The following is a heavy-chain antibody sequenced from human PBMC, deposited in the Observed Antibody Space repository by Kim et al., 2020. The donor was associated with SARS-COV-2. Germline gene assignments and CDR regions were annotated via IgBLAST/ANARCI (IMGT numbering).Heavy chain of an antibody. CDR3: ASSSRTSMVRGVIITNYYYYGMDV. CDR1: GDSVSSNSAA. CDR2: TYYRSKWYN. J-gene: IGHJ6*02. D-gene: IGHD3-10*01. V-gene: IGHV6-1*01. Sequence: SQTLSLTCAISGDSVSSNSAAWNWIRQSPSRGLEWLGRTYYRSKWYNDYAVSVKSRITINPDTSKNQFSLQLNSVTPEDTAVYYCASSSRTSMVRGVIITNYYYYGMDVWGQGTTVTVSS.